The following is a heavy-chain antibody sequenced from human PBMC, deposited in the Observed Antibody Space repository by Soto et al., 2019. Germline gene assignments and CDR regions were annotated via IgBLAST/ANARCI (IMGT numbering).Heavy chain of an antibody. CDR2: TSIGGNT. CDR3: AKDLRPGLVVPTKSGFDP. Sequence: GGSLTLSCETSGFPFNTYAMTWFRQLPGMGLEWVSTTSIGGNTDFAESVRGRFSVSRDNSKNTLYLQMTNLRAEDAAIYFCAKDLRPGLVVPTKSGFDPWGQGTRVTVSS. V-gene: IGHV3-23*01. D-gene: IGHD3-10*01. CDR1: GFPFNTYA. J-gene: IGHJ5*02.